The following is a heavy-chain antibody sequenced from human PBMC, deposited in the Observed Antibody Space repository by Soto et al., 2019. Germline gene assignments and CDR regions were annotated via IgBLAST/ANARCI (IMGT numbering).Heavy chain of an antibody. D-gene: IGHD6-6*01. V-gene: IGHV1-8*01. CDR1: GYTFTSYY. CDR3: ARAEYSSSFVSRYYGMDV. Sequence: ASVKVSCKASGYTFTSYYINWVRQATGQGLEWMGWMNPNSGNTGYAQKFQGRVTMTRNTSISTAYMELSSLRSEDTAVYYCARAEYSSSFVSRYYGMDVWGQGTTVTVSS. CDR2: MNPNSGNT. J-gene: IGHJ6*02.